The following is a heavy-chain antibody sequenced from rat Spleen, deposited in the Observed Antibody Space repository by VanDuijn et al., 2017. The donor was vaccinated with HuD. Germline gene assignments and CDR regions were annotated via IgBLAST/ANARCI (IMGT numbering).Heavy chain of an antibody. Sequence: EVQLVESGGGLVQPGRSLKLSCAASGFTFSDFNMAWVRQAPTKGLEWVASISYDGASSYYRDSVKGRFTISRDNAKSSQYLQMDSLRSEDTATYYCTAGGPYYFDNWGQGVMVTVSS. V-gene: IGHV5-20*01. D-gene: IGHD1-11*01. J-gene: IGHJ2*01. CDR1: GFTFSDFN. CDR2: ISYDGASS. CDR3: TAGGPYYFDN.